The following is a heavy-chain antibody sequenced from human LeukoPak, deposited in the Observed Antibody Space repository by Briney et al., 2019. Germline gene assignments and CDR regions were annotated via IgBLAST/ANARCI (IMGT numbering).Heavy chain of an antibody. J-gene: IGHJ4*02. V-gene: IGHV3-23*01. Sequence: PGGSLRLSCAASGFTFSSYSMNWVRQAPGKGLEWVSAISGSGGSTYYADSVKGRFTISRDNSKNTLYLQMNSLRAEDTAVYYCAKREHYYGSGSTFDYWGQGTLVTVSS. CDR3: AKREHYYGSGSTFDY. CDR1: GFTFSSYS. CDR2: ISGSGGST. D-gene: IGHD3-10*01.